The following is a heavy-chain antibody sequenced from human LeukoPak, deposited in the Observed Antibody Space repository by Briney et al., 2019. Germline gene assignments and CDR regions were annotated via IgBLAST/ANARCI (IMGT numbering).Heavy chain of an antibody. Sequence: GGSLRLSCAASGFTFSSYAMSWVRQAPGKGLEWVSAISGSGGSTYYADSVKGRFTISRDNSKNTLYLQMNSLRAEDTAVYYCAKVADSSGWYGWYFDLWGRGTLVTVSP. V-gene: IGHV3-23*01. D-gene: IGHD6-19*01. CDR2: ISGSGGST. J-gene: IGHJ2*01. CDR3: AKVADSSGWYGWYFDL. CDR1: GFTFSSYA.